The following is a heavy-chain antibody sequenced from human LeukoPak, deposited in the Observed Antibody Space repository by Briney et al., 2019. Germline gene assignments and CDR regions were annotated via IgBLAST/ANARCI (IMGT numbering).Heavy chain of an antibody. J-gene: IGHJ4*02. D-gene: IGHD2-2*02. V-gene: IGHV1-69*06. CDR1: GGTFSSYA. Sequence: ASVKVSCKASGGTFSSYAISWVRQAPGQGLEWMGGIIPIFGTANYAQKFQGRITITADKSTSTAYMELSSLRSEGTAVYYCARGGSLDVVPAAIRKTHQFDYWGQGTLVTVSS. CDR2: IIPIFGTA. CDR3: ARGGSLDVVPAAIRKTHQFDY.